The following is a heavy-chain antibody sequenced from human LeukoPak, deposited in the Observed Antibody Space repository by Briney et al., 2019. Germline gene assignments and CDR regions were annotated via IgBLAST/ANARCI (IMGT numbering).Heavy chain of an antibody. J-gene: IGHJ5*02. D-gene: IGHD3-9*01. CDR2: IYYSGST. Sequence: SETLSLTCTVSGGSISSGGYYWSWIRQHPGKGLEWIGYIYYSGSTYYNPSLKSRVTISVDTSKNQFSLKLSSVTAADTAVYYCARAAYYDILTGYYFWFDPWGQGTLVTVSS. CDR1: GGSISSGGYY. CDR3: ARAAYYDILTGYYFWFDP. V-gene: IGHV4-31*03.